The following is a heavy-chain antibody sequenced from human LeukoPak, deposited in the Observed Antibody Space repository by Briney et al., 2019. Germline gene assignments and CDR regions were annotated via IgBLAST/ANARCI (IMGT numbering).Heavy chain of an antibody. CDR2: IYTSGST. CDR1: GGSISSYY. CDR3: ARATSKGGIYYYYYMDV. J-gene: IGHJ6*03. Sequence: SETLSLTCTVSGGSISSYYWSWIRQPAGKGLEWIGRIYTSGSTNYNPSLKSRVTMSVDTSKNQFSLKLSSVTAADTAVYYCARATSKGGIYYYYYMDVWGKGTTVTVSS. V-gene: IGHV4-4*07. D-gene: IGHD3-16*01.